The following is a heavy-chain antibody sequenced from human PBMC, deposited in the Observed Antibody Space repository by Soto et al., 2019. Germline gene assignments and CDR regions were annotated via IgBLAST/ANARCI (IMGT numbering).Heavy chain of an antibody. CDR2: IYYSGST. D-gene: IGHD2-8*01. CDR3: ARDRAYCTNGVCYTGDWFDP. V-gene: IGHV4-61*01. J-gene: IGHJ5*02. CDR1: GGSVSSGSYY. Sequence: PSETLSLTCTVSGGSVSSGSYYWSWIRQPPGKGLEWIGYIYYSGSTNYNPSLKNRVTISVDTSKNQFSLKLSSVTAADTAVYYCARDRAYCTNGVCYTGDWFDPWGQGTLVTVSS.